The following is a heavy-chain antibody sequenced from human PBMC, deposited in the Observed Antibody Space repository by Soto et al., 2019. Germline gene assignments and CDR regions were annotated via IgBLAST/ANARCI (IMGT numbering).Heavy chain of an antibody. CDR1: GFTFSSYG. CDR3: AKAVCGYRYGLTDIDF. Sequence: PGGYPRLSSAASGFTFSSYGMHWVRQAPGKGLEWVAVISYDGSNKYYADSVKGRFTISRDNSKNTLYLQMNSLRAEDTAVYYCAKAVCGYRYGLTDIDFRCPALLVT. CDR2: ISYDGSNK. D-gene: IGHD5-18*01. V-gene: IGHV3-30*18. J-gene: IGHJ4*02.